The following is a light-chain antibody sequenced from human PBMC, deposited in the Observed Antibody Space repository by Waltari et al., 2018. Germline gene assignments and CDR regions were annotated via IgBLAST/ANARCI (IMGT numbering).Light chain of an antibody. CDR3: YSSAMGAFVV. CDR1: SSDIGRYNF. Sequence: QSALTQPASVSGSPGQSITISCTGTSSDIGRYNFVSWYQHHPGKAPKLILYEATKRAAGVSDRFPGSKAGNTASLTISGLQAEDDADYYCYSSAMGAFVVFGGGTKLTVL. CDR2: EAT. V-gene: IGLV2-23*01. J-gene: IGLJ3*02.